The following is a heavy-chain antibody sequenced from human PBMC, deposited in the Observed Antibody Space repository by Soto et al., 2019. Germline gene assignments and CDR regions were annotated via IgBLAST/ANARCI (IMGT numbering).Heavy chain of an antibody. J-gene: IGHJ4*02. Sequence: ESGGGVVQPGRSLRLSCAASGFTFISYGMHWVRQAPGKGLEWVAVIWYDGNNKYYADSVKGRFTISRDNSKKTLYLQMSTLRVEDTAMYYCARGGGDYVDFFDYWGQGTLVTVSS. CDR1: GFTFISYG. CDR2: IWYDGNNK. V-gene: IGHV3-33*01. CDR3: ARGGGDYVDFFDY. D-gene: IGHD4-17*01.